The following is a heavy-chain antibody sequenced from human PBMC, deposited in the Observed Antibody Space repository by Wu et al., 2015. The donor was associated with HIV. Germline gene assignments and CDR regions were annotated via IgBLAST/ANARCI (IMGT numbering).Heavy chain of an antibody. D-gene: IGHD5-24*01. CDR1: GGTFSSYS. CDR2: IIPILGTA. Sequence: QVQLVQSGAEVKKPGSSVKVSCKASGGTFSSYSISWVRQAPGQGLEWMGRIIPILGTANYAQRFQGRVTITADKPTNTAYMELSSLRSDDTAVYYCARGSILEMSTASYYYYVMDVWGQGTTVTVSS. V-gene: IGHV1-69*04. CDR3: ARGSILEMSTASYYYYVMDV. J-gene: IGHJ6*02.